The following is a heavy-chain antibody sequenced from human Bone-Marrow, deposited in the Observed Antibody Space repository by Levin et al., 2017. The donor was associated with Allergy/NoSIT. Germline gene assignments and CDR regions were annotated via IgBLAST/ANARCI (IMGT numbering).Heavy chain of an antibody. CDR1: GFTFSSYS. D-gene: IGHD3-3*01. J-gene: IGHJ4*02. CDR3: AIPGDFWSGYYLY. CDR2: ISSSSSYI. V-gene: IGHV3-21*01. Sequence: GGSLRLSCAASGFTFSSYSMNWVRQAPGKGLEWVSSISSSSSYIYYADSVKGRFTISRDNAKNSLYLQMNSLRAEDTAVYYCAIPGDFWSGYYLYWGQGTLVTVSS.